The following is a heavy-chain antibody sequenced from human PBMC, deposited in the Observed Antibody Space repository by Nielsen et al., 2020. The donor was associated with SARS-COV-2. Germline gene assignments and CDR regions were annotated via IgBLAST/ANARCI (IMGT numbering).Heavy chain of an antibody. Sequence: RQAPGKGLEWVSYISSSGSTIYYADSVKGRFTISRDNAKNSLYLQMNSLRAEDTAVYYCARRSSGYYSNDYWGQGTLVTVSS. D-gene: IGHD3-22*01. CDR3: ARRSSGYYSNDY. V-gene: IGHV3-11*04. CDR2: ISSSGSTI. J-gene: IGHJ4*02.